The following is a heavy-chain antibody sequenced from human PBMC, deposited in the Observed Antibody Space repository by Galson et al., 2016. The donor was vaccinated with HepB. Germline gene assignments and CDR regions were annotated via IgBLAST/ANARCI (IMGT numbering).Heavy chain of an antibody. CDR3: ARGPTVGYCSTGSCYSPCDY. CDR2: INPNSGGT. Sequence: SVKVSCKASGYTFTGYYVHWVRQAPGQGLEWMGWINPNSGGTNYAQKFQGRVTITADESTSTAYMELSSLRSEDTAVYYCARGPTVGYCSTGSCYSPCDYWGQGTLVTVSS. CDR1: GYTFTGYY. V-gene: IGHV1-2*02. J-gene: IGHJ4*02. D-gene: IGHD2-15*01.